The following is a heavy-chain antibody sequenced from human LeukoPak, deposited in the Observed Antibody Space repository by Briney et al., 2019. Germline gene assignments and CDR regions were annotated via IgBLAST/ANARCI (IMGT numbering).Heavy chain of an antibody. CDR1: GYTFTSYG. J-gene: IGHJ4*02. CDR3: ARDKAVRYQLLLDYFDY. Sequence: ASVKVSCKASGYTFTSYGISWLRQAPGQGLEWMGWISAYNGNTNYAQKLQGRVTMTTDTSTSTAYMELRSLRSDDTAVYYCARDKAVRYQLLLDYFDYWGQGTLVTVSS. CDR2: ISAYNGNT. V-gene: IGHV1-18*01. D-gene: IGHD2-2*01.